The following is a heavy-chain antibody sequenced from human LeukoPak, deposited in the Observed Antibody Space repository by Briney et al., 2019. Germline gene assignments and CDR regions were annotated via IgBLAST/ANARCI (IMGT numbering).Heavy chain of an antibody. CDR2: IYPGDSDT. CDR3: ARRRAFAAGSDY. D-gene: IGHD6-13*01. Sequence: GESLKISCKDSGYNFTIYWIGWVRQMPGKGLEWMGIIYPGDSDTRYSPSFQGQVTISADKSISTAYLQWSSLKASDTAIYYCARRRAFAAGSDYWGQGTLVTVSS. CDR1: GYNFTIYW. J-gene: IGHJ4*02. V-gene: IGHV5-51*01.